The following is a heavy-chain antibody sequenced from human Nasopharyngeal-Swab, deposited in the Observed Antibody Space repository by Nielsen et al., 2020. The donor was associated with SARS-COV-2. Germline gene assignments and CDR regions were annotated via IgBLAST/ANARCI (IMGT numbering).Heavy chain of an antibody. CDR1: GGSISSYY. D-gene: IGHD6-19*01. CDR3: ARAREIGNQWLVPFDY. V-gene: IGHV4-59*01. CDR2: IYYSGST. J-gene: IGHJ4*02. Sequence: SETLSLTCTVSGGSISSYYWSWIRQHPGKGLEWIGYIYYSGSTTYNPSLKSRVTISVDTSKNQFSLKLSSVTAADTAVYYCARAREIGNQWLVPFDYWGQGTLVTVSS.